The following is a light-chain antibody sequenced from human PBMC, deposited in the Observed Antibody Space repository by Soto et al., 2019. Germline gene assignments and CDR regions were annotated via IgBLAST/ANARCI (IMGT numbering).Light chain of an antibody. Sequence: DIQMTQSPSSLSASVGDRVTITCRASQGISNYLAWYQQKPGKVPKLLIYAASTLQSGVPSRFSGSGSGTDFTLTIRSLQPEDVATYYCQKYNSAVTFGGGTKVEIK. J-gene: IGKJ4*01. V-gene: IGKV1-27*01. CDR3: QKYNSAVT. CDR2: AAS. CDR1: QGISNY.